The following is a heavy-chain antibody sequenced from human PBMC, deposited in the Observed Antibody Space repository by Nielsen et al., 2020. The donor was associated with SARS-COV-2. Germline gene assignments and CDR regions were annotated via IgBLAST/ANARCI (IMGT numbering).Heavy chain of an antibody. V-gene: IGHV1-2*04. D-gene: IGHD5-24*01. J-gene: IGHJ3*02. Sequence: WVRQAPGQRLEWIGWIVVGSGNTNYAQKFQGWVTMTRDTSISTAYMELSRLRSDDTAVYYCARGVEMATIRTAFDIWGQGTMVTVSS. CDR3: ARGVEMATIRTAFDI. CDR2: IVVGSGNT.